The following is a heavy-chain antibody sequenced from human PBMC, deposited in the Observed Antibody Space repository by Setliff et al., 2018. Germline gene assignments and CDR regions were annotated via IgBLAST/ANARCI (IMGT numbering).Heavy chain of an antibody. V-gene: IGHV4-39*01. D-gene: IGHD3-16*01. CDR2: IYNTGIT. CDR1: GDSIRNYGHY. Sequence: SETLSLTCNVSGDSIRNYGHYWAWIRQPPGKGLEWIGYIYNTGITYYNPSLKSRVTMTRDTSSSTIYMEVNSLTSDDTAVYFCAKQGDLAFDYWGQGTQVTVSS. CDR3: AKQGDLAFDY. J-gene: IGHJ4*02.